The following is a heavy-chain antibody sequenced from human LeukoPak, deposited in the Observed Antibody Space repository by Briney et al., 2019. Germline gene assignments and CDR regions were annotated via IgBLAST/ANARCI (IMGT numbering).Heavy chain of an antibody. V-gene: IGHV1-69*05. J-gene: IGHJ4*02. CDR1: GGTFSSYA. Sequence: ASVKVSCKASGGTFSSYAISWVRQAPGQGLEWMGGIIPIFGTANYAQKFQGRVTITRDTSASTAYMELSSLRSEDTAVYYCARGSGYDSNIDYWGQGTLVTVSS. D-gene: IGHD5-12*01. CDR3: ARGSGYDSNIDY. CDR2: IIPIFGTA.